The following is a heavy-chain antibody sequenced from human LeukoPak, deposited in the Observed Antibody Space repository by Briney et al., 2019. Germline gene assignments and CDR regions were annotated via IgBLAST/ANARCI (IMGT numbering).Heavy chain of an antibody. Sequence: ASVKVSCKASGYTFTSYYMHWVRQAPGQGLEWMGIINPSGGNTDYAQKFQGRVTITRNTSISTAYMELSSLRSEDTAVYYCARRAVGNSYYYYMDVWGKGTTVTVSS. J-gene: IGHJ6*03. D-gene: IGHD6-19*01. CDR2: INPSGGNT. V-gene: IGHV1-46*01. CDR1: GYTFTSYY. CDR3: ARRAVGNSYYYYMDV.